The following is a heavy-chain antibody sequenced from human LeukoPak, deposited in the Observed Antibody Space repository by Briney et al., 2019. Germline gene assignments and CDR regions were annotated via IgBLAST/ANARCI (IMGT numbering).Heavy chain of an antibody. V-gene: IGHV1-69*13. D-gene: IGHD7-27*01. CDR3: ARARTDLESGDLAYAFEI. CDR1: GGTFSSYA. CDR2: IIPIFGTA. J-gene: IGHJ3*02. Sequence: ASVKVSCKASGGTFSSYAISWVRQAPGQGLEWMGGIIPIFGTANYAQKFQGRVTITADESTSRAYMELSSLRSEDTAVYYCARARTDLESGDLAYAFEIWGQGTMITVSS.